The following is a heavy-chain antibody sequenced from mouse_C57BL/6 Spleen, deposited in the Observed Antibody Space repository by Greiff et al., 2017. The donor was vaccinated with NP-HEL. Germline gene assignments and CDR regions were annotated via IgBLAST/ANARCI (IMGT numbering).Heavy chain of an antibody. CDR3: ARSRDYDIMDY. CDR2: IDPSDSET. D-gene: IGHD2-4*01. Sequence: QVQLQQPGAELVRPGSSVKLSCKASGYTFTSYWMHWVKQRPIQGLEWIGNIDPSDSETHYNQKFKDKATLTVDKSSSTAYMQLSSRTSEDSAVYYCARSRDYDIMDYWGQGTSVTVSS. CDR1: GYTFTSYW. V-gene: IGHV1-52*01. J-gene: IGHJ4*01.